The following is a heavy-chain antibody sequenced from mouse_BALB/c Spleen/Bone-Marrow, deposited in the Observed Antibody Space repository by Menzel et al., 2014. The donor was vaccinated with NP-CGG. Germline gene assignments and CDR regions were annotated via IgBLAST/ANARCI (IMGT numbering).Heavy chain of an antibody. D-gene: IGHD1-1*01. J-gene: IGHJ4*01. CDR1: GHTFTSYY. V-gene: IGHV1S56*01. Sequence: QVQLQQSGPELVKPGASVRISCKASGHTFTSYYIHWVKQRPGQGLEWIGWIYPGNVNTKYNEKFKGKATLTADKSSSTAYMQLSSLTSEDSAVYFCARWVVGRDYAMDYWGQGTSVTVSS. CDR2: IYPGNVNT. CDR3: ARWVVGRDYAMDY.